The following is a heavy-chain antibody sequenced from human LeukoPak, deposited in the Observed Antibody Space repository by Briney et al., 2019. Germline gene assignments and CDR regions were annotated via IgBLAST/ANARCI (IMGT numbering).Heavy chain of an antibody. J-gene: IGHJ4*02. Sequence: SETLSLTCAVYGGSFSGYNWSWIRQPPGKGLEWIGEINHSGSTNYNPSLKSRVTISVDTSKNQFSLKLSSVTAADTAVYYCARGLSGGRAPDYWGQGTLVTVSS. CDR1: GGSFSGYN. V-gene: IGHV4-34*01. D-gene: IGHD3-16*01. CDR3: ARGLSGGRAPDY. CDR2: INHSGST.